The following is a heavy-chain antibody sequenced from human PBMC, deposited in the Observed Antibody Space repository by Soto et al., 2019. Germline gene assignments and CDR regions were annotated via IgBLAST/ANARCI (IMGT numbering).Heavy chain of an antibody. J-gene: IGHJ4*02. CDR3: ARHISYQPLFSGFDY. Sequence: QVQLVQSGAEVRKPGSSVKVSCKASGGTFSSYTISWVRQAPGQGLQWMGGIIPIFGTTNYAQKFQGRVTFTSDESTSTAYMDLSSLSSEDTAVYYCARHISYQPLFSGFDYWGQGTPVTVSS. D-gene: IGHD3-10*02. CDR2: IIPIFGTT. CDR1: GGTFSSYT. V-gene: IGHV1-69*01.